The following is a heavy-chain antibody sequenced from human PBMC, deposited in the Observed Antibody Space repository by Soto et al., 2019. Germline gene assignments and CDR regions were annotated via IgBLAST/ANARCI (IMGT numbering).Heavy chain of an antibody. CDR2: ISAYNGNT. D-gene: IGHD1-26*01. J-gene: IGHJ4*02. Sequence: QVQLVQSGAEVKKPGASVKVSCKASGYTFTSYGIIWVRQAPGQGLEWMGWISAYNGNTNYAQKLQGRVTMTTDTYTRTSYMEMRSMRSDDTAVYYCARDRGSYSRDYWGQGTLVTVSS. CDR1: GYTFTSYG. CDR3: ARDRGSYSRDY. V-gene: IGHV1-18*01.